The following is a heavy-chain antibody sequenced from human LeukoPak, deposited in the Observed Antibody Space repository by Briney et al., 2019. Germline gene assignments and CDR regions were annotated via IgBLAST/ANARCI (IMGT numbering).Heavy chain of an antibody. J-gene: IGHJ1*01. CDR3: ARGGAARLHFQN. D-gene: IGHD6-6*01. Sequence: SETLSLTCTVSGGSISTYYWNWIRQPPGKGLEWIGYIYHSGSTNCNPSLQSRVTISVDTSKNQFSLNLNSVTAADTAVYYCARGGAARLHFQNWGQGTLVTVSS. CDR1: GGSISTYY. CDR2: IYHSGST. V-gene: IGHV4-59*01.